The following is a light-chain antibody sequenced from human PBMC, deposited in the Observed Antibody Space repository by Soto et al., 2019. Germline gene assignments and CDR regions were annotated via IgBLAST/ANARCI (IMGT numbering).Light chain of an antibody. Sequence: DIQMTQSPSSLSASVGDRVTITCQASQDITNSLNWYQQRPGQPPKLLFYWASTRESGVPDRFSGSGSGTHFTLTITSLQAEDVAVYYCQQYYSSPPTFGQGTKVDIK. CDR3: QQYYSSPPT. V-gene: IGKV4-1*01. J-gene: IGKJ1*01. CDR2: WAS. CDR1: QDITNS.